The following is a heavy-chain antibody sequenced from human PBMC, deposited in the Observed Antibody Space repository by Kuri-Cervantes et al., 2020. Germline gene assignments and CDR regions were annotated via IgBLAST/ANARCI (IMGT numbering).Heavy chain of an antibody. CDR2: IIPILGTT. D-gene: IGHD3-10*01. Sequence: SVKVSCKASGYTFTNYGISWVRQAPGQGLEWMGGIIPILGTTNYAQKFQGRLTITTDESTSTTYMELSSLRSEDTAVYYCARDAVTMDGAWFDPWGQGTLVTVSS. V-gene: IGHV1-69*05. J-gene: IGHJ5*02. CDR3: ARDAVTMDGAWFDP. CDR1: GYTFTNYG.